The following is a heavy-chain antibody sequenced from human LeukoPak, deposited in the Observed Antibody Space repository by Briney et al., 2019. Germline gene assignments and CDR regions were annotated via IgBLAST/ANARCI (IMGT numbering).Heavy chain of an antibody. D-gene: IGHD1-26*01. J-gene: IGHJ4*02. Sequence: SETLSLTCTVSGYSISSGYYWGWIRQPPGKGLEWIGSIYHSGSTYYNPSLKSRVTISVDTSKNQFSLKLSSVTAADTAVYYCARGYDIGGFDYWGQGTLVTVSS. CDR1: GYSISSGYY. CDR2: IYHSGST. V-gene: IGHV4-38-2*02. CDR3: ARGYDIGGFDY.